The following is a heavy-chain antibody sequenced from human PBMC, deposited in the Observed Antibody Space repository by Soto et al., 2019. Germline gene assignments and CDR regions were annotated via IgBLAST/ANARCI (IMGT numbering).Heavy chain of an antibody. CDR2: INHSGGST. CDR3: AREGDGYNLGPSVDFDY. Sequence: QVQLVQSGAEVKKPGASVKVSCKASGYTFTTYYMHWVRQAPGQGLEWMGVINHSGGSTSYAQKFQGRVTVTRDTSTSTLYMELSSLRSEDTAVYYCAREGDGYNLGPSVDFDYWGQGTLVTVSS. V-gene: IGHV1-46*01. D-gene: IGHD5-12*01. CDR1: GYTFTTYY. J-gene: IGHJ4*02.